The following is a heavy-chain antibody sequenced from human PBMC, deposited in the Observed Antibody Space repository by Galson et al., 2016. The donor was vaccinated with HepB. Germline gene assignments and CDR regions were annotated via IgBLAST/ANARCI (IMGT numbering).Heavy chain of an antibody. J-gene: IGHJ6*04. V-gene: IGHV4-31*03. CDR2: IYYSGST. Sequence: TLSLTCTVSGGSINNGGYYWSWIRQHPGKGLEWIGYIYYSGSTYYNPSLQSRVTISVDTSKNQFSLKLSSVTAADTAVYYCARVTMVQGAPHPDHYGMGVWDKGTTVTVSS. D-gene: IGHD3-10*01. CDR1: GGSINNGGYY. CDR3: ARVTMVQGAPHPDHYGMGV.